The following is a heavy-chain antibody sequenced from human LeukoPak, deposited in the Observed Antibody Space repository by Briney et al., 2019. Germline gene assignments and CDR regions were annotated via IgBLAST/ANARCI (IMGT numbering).Heavy chain of an antibody. CDR1: GGSFSGYY. D-gene: IGHD6-6*01. J-gene: IGHJ5*02. CDR2: INHSGST. V-gene: IGHV4-34*01. Sequence: PSETLSLTCAVYGGSFSGYYWSWIRQPPGKGLEWIGEINHSGSTNYNPSLKSRVTISVDTSKNQFSLKLSSVTAADTAVYYCAREKVWSLAARPYWFDPWGQGTLVTVSS. CDR3: AREKVWSLAARPYWFDP.